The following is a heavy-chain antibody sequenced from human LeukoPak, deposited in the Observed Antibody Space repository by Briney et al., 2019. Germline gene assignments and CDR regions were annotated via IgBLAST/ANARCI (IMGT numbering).Heavy chain of an antibody. D-gene: IGHD6-13*01. J-gene: IGHJ3*02. Sequence: QPGGSLRLSCAASGFTFSSYGMHWVRQAPGKGLEWVAFIRYDGSNKYYADSVKGRFTISRDNSKNTLYLQMNSLRAEDTAVYYCATRVASSSWYGLKEHDAFDIWGQGTMVTVSS. V-gene: IGHV3-30*02. CDR1: GFTFSSYG. CDR3: ATRVASSSWYGLKEHDAFDI. CDR2: IRYDGSNK.